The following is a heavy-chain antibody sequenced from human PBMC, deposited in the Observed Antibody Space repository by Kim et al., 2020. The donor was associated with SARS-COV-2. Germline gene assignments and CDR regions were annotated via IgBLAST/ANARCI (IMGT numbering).Heavy chain of an antibody. V-gene: IGHV1-2*02. Sequence: NPDRGRTNYAQKLQGRVTMTRDTSISTAYMEMSRLRSDDTAVYYCARSWDYWGQGTLVTVSS. CDR2: NPDRGRT. CDR3: ARSWDY. J-gene: IGHJ4*02.